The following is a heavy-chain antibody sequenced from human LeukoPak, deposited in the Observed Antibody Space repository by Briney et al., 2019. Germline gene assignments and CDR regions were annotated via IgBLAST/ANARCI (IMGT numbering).Heavy chain of an antibody. Sequence: SVKVSCKASGGTFSSYAISWVRQAPGQGLEWMGGIIPIFGTANYAQKFQGRVTITADESTSTAYTELSSLRSEDTAVYYCARDQDYYDSSGYYYYWGQGTLVTVSS. J-gene: IGHJ4*02. D-gene: IGHD3-22*01. CDR1: GGTFSSYA. CDR3: ARDQDYYDSSGYYYY. CDR2: IIPIFGTA. V-gene: IGHV1-69*01.